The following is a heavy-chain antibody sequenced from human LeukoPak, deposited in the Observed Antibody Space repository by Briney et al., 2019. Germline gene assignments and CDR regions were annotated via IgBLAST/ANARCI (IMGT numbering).Heavy chain of an antibody. CDR1: GFTFSSYS. D-gene: IGHD2-8*01. CDR2: ISSSGTYI. CDR3: ARGGDCTNGVCYKVNDY. J-gene: IGHJ4*02. V-gene: IGHV3-21*01. Sequence: RGSLRLSCAASGFTFSSYSMNWVRQAPGKGLEWVSSISSSGTYIYYADSVKGRFTISRDNAKNSLYLQMNSLRAEDTAVYYCARGGDCTNGVCYKVNDYWGQGTLVTVSS.